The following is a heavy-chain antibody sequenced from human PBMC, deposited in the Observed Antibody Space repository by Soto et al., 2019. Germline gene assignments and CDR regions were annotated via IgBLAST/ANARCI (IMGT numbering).Heavy chain of an antibody. Sequence: SETLSLTCTVSGGSISSYYWSWIRQPPGKGLEWIGYIYYSGSTNYNPSLKSRVTISVDTSKNQFSLKLSSVTAADTAVYYCARDHSSSWYGRGGWFDPWGQGTLVTVSS. V-gene: IGHV4-59*01. J-gene: IGHJ5*02. CDR1: GGSISSYY. CDR2: IYYSGST. CDR3: ARDHSSSWYGRGGWFDP. D-gene: IGHD6-13*01.